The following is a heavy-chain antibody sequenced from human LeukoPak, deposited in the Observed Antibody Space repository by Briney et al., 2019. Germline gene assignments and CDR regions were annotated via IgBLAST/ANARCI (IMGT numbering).Heavy chain of an antibody. J-gene: IGHJ4*02. Sequence: GGSLRLSCAASGFTFSSYGMHWVRQAPGKGLEWVAVISYDGSYKYYADSVKGRFTISRDNSKNTLYLQMNRLRAQDTALYYCARDVPVAAGPPPPYWGQGTLVTVSS. D-gene: IGHD6-19*01. CDR1: GFTFSSYG. CDR3: ARDVPVAAGPPPPY. CDR2: ISYDGSYK. V-gene: IGHV3-30*03.